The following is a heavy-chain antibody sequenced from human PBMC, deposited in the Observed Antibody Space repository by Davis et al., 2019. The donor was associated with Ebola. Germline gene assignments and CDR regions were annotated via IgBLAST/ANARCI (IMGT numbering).Heavy chain of an antibody. CDR3: ARVLKIVGATVVGYFFDY. Sequence: GESLKISCAASGFTVSSNYMSWVRQAPGKGLEWFSVIYSGARTYYTYADSVRGRFTISRDNSKNTLYLEMNSLRAEDTAVYYCARVLKIVGATVVGYFFDYWGHGTLVTVSS. CDR1: GFTVSSNY. CDR2: IYSGART. J-gene: IGHJ4*01. D-gene: IGHD1-26*01. V-gene: IGHV3-53*01.